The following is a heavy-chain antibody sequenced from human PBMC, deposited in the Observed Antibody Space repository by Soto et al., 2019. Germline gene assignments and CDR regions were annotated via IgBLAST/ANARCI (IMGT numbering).Heavy chain of an antibody. CDR1: GFTFSSYS. CDR2: ISSSSSYI. J-gene: IGHJ5*02. V-gene: IGHV3-21*01. D-gene: IGHD1-26*01. CDR3: ARETFDGGSYAVGWFDP. Sequence: PGGSLRLSCAASGFTFSSYSMNWVRQAPGKGLEWVSSISSSSSYIYYADSVKGRFTISRDNAKNSLYLQMNSLRAEDTAVYYCARETFDGGSYAVGWFDPWGQGTLVTVSS.